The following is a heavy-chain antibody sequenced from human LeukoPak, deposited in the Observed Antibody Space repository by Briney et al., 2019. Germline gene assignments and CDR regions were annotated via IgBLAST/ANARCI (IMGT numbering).Heavy chain of an antibody. J-gene: IGHJ3*02. Sequence: ASVKVSCKASGYTFTSYYMHWVRQAPGQGLEWMGIINPSGGSTSYAQKFQGRVTMTRDTSTSTVYMELSSLGSEDTAVYYCTRATPGWNSQLNAFDIWGQGTMVTVSS. CDR3: TRATPGWNSQLNAFDI. CDR1: GYTFTSYY. D-gene: IGHD1-7*01. V-gene: IGHV1-46*01. CDR2: INPSGGST.